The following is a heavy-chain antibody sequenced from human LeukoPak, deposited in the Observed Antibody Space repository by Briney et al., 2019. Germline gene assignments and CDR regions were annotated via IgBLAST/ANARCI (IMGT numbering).Heavy chain of an antibody. J-gene: IGHJ4*02. CDR2: IYPGTSDT. D-gene: IGHD4-17*01. V-gene: IGHV5-51*03. CDR1: GYSFTSYW. Sequence: GESLKISCKGSGYSFTSYWMSWVRQMPGKGLEWMGIIYPGTSDTRYTPSFQGQVTISADNSINTLFLHVNNLMGADTTMYYCASPYGDHAFGYWGQGTLVTVSS. CDR3: ASPYGDHAFGY.